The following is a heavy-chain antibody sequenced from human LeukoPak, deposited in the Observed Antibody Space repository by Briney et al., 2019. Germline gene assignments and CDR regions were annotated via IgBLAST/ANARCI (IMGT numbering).Heavy chain of an antibody. CDR2: IYSGGST. Sequence: AGGSLRLSCAASGFTVSSNYMSWVRQAPGKGLEWVSVIYSGGSTYYADSVKGRFTISRDNSKNTLYLQMNSLRAEDTAVYYCARCLGAAGPGGFDYWGQGTLVTVSS. CDR1: GFTVSSNY. V-gene: IGHV3-53*01. J-gene: IGHJ4*02. D-gene: IGHD6-13*01. CDR3: ARCLGAAGPGGFDY.